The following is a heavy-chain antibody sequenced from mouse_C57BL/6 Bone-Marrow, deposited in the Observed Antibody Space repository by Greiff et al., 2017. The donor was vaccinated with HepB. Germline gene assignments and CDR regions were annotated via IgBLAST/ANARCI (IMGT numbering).Heavy chain of an antibody. V-gene: IGHV1-18*01. CDR1: GYTFTDYN. J-gene: IGHJ3*01. CDR3: ASRQTAQASAWFDY. Sequence: EVQLQQSGPELVKPGASVKIPCKASGYTFTDYNMDWVKQSHGKSLEWIGDINPNNGGTIYNQKFKGKATLTVDKSSSTAYMELRSLTSEDTAVYYCASRQTAQASAWFDYWGEGTLVTVSA. D-gene: IGHD3-2*02. CDR2: INPNNGGT.